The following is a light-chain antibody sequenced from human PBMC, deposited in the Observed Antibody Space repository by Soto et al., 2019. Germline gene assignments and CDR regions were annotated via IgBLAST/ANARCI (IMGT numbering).Light chain of an antibody. J-gene: IGKJ4*01. V-gene: IGKV3-20*01. Sequence: EIVLTQSPGTLSLSPGERATLSCRASQSVSSSYLAWYQQKPGQAPRLLIYGASSRATGIPDRFSGSGSGTDFTLKFIRLEPEDFAVYYCQQYGSSPLTFGGGTKLAIK. CDR1: QSVSSSY. CDR3: QQYGSSPLT. CDR2: GAS.